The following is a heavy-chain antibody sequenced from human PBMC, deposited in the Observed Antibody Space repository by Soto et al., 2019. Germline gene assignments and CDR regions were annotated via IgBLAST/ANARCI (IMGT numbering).Heavy chain of an antibody. CDR2: INHSGST. Sequence: SETLSLTCAVYGGSFSGYYWSWIRQPPGKGLEWIGEINHSGSTNYNPSLKSRVTISVDTSKNQFSLKLSSVTAADTAVYYWARGPRTETKLKPKTNDYYGMDVWGQGTTVTVSS. CDR1: GGSFSGYY. D-gene: IGHD4-17*01. V-gene: IGHV4-34*01. CDR3: ARGPRTETKLKPKTNDYYGMDV. J-gene: IGHJ6*02.